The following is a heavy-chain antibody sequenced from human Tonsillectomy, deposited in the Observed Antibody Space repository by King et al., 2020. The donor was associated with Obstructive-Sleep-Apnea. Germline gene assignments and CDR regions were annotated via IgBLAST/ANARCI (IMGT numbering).Heavy chain of an antibody. V-gene: IGHV4-59*08. CDR1: GGSISSYY. CDR3: ARHQFDSSGYYSFDY. J-gene: IGHJ4*02. D-gene: IGHD3-22*01. Sequence: QLQESGPGLVKPSETLSLTCTVSGGSISSYYWSWIRQPPGKGLEWFGYIYYSGSTNYNPSLKSRVTISVDTSKNQFSLKLSSVTAADTAVYYCARHQFDSSGYYSFDYWGQGTLVTVSS. CDR2: IYYSGST.